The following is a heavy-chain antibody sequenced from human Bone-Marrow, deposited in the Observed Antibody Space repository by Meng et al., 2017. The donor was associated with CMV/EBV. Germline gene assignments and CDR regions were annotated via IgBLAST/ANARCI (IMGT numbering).Heavy chain of an antibody. Sequence: GGSLRLSCAASGFTFSSYEMNWVRQAPGKGLECVSYISSSGSTIYYADSVKGRFTISRDNAKNSLYLQMNSLRAEDTAVYYCARSLDFTYYYYGMDVWGQGSTVTVSS. CDR2: ISSSGSTI. J-gene: IGHJ6*02. D-gene: IGHD1-1*01. V-gene: IGHV3-48*03. CDR3: ARSLDFTYYYYGMDV. CDR1: GFTFSSYE.